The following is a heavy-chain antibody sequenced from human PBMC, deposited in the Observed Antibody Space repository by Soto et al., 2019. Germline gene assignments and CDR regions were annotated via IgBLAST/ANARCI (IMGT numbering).Heavy chain of an antibody. CDR3: ARPDSTTYEFDP. CDR2: IYHSGST. D-gene: IGHD4-17*01. J-gene: IGHJ5*02. Sequence: SETLSLTCAVSGGSISSGGYSWSGIRQPPGKGLEGIGYIYHSGSTYYNPSLKSRVTISVDRSKNQSSLKLSSVTAADTAVYYCARPDSTTYEFDPWGQGTLVTVSS. CDR1: GGSISSGGYS. V-gene: IGHV4-30-2*01.